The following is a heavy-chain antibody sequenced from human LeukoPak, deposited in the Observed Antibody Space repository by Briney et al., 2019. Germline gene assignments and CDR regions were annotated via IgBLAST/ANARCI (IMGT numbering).Heavy chain of an antibody. D-gene: IGHD6-19*01. J-gene: IGHJ4*02. CDR1: GYSFSNYW. CDR2: INREGSIT. CDR3: AREEIEVAGLQY. Sequence: QPGGSLRLSCAASGYSFSNYWMYWVRQAPGKRLVSISRINREGSITTYADSVKGRFTISRDNAKNTLYLQMISLRSEDAAVYYCAREEIEVAGLQYWGQGTLVTVSS. V-gene: IGHV3-74*01.